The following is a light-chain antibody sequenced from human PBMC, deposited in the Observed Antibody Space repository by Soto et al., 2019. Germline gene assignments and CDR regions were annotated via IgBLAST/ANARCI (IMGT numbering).Light chain of an antibody. J-gene: IGKJ2*01. CDR3: QHYDTVLYT. Sequence: DIQMTQSPSTLSASVGDRVTITCRASQSVSSWLAWFQQKPGKAPKLLIYKASSVESGVPSRFSGSGSGTEFTLTISSLQPDDCATYYYQHYDTVLYTFGQGTKREI. V-gene: IGKV1-5*03. CDR2: KAS. CDR1: QSVSSW.